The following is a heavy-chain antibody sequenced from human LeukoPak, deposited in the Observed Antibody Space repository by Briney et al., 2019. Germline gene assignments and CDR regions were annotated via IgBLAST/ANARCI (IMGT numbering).Heavy chain of an antibody. Sequence: ASVKVSCKASGYTFTGYYMHWVRQAPGQGLEWMGWINPNSGGTNYAQKFQGRVTITADKSTSTAYMELSSLRSEDTAVYYCARDSSRGYSYTFDYWGQGTLVTVSS. D-gene: IGHD5-18*01. V-gene: IGHV1-2*02. CDR2: INPNSGGT. J-gene: IGHJ4*02. CDR3: ARDSSRGYSYTFDY. CDR1: GYTFTGYY.